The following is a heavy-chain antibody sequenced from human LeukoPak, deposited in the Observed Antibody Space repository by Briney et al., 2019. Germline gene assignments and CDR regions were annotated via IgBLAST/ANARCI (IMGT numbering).Heavy chain of an antibody. Sequence: GGSLRLSCAASGFTFRGYGMHWVRQAPGKGLEWVAVIWYNGRNKYYAGSVKGRFTISRDNSKNTLFLQMDGLRAEDTAVYYCARGIYDSSGVLDYWGQGTLVTVSS. J-gene: IGHJ4*02. CDR1: GFTFRGYG. CDR2: IWYNGRNK. D-gene: IGHD3-22*01. CDR3: ARGIYDSSGVLDY. V-gene: IGHV3-33*01.